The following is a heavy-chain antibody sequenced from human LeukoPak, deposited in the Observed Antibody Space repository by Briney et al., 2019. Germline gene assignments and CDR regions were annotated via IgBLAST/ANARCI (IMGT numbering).Heavy chain of an antibody. V-gene: IGHV4-61*01. CDR3: AREGLYGDYVWSLDY. Sequence: SETLSLTCTVSGGSVSSGSYYWSWIRQPPGKGLEWIGYIYYSGSTNYNPSLKSRVTISVDTSKNQFSLKLSSVTAADTAVYYCAREGLYGDYVWSLDYWGQGTLATVSS. CDR1: GGSVSSGSYY. J-gene: IGHJ4*02. CDR2: IYYSGST. D-gene: IGHD4-17*01.